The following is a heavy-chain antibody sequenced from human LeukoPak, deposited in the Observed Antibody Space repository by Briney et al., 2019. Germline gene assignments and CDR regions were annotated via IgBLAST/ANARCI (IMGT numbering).Heavy chain of an antibody. CDR1: GVTFSSYE. CDR3: AELGITMIGGV. J-gene: IGHJ6*04. V-gene: IGHV3-48*03. CDR2: ISSSGSTI. D-gene: IGHD3-10*02. Sequence: GGSLRLSCAASGVTFSSYEMNWVRQAPGKGLEGVSYISSSGSTIFYADSVKGGFTISRDNAKNSLYLQMTSLRAEDTAVYYCAELGITMIGGVWGKGTTVTISS.